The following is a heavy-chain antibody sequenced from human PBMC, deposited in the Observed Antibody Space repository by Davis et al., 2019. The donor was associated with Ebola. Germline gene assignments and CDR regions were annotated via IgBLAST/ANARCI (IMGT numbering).Heavy chain of an antibody. Sequence: GESLKISCAASGFTFSNHAMHWVRQAPGKGLEWVAFISYDGSIKYYADSVKGRFTISRDNSKNTLYLQMNSLRAEDTAVYYCARDRAFGDYVDYFDPWGQETLVTVSS. D-gene: IGHD4-17*01. J-gene: IGHJ5*02. CDR3: ARDRAFGDYVDYFDP. V-gene: IGHV3-30-3*01. CDR2: ISYDGSIK. CDR1: GFTFSNHA.